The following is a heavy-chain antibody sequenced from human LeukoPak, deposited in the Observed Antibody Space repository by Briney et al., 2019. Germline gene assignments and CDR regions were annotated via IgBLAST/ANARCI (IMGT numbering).Heavy chain of an antibody. D-gene: IGHD4-11*01. CDR3: ASSYSNYVSGFDY. CDR2: ISYDGSNK. CDR1: GFTFSSYA. V-gene: IGHV3-30*01. Sequence: PGGSLRLSCAASGFTFSSYAMHWVRQAPGKGLEWVAVISYDGSNKYYADSVKGRFTISRDNSKNTLYLQMNSLRAEDTAVYYCASSYSNYVSGFDYWGQGTLVTVSS. J-gene: IGHJ4*02.